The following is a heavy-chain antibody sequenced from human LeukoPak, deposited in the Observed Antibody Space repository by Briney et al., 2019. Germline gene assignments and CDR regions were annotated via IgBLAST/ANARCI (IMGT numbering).Heavy chain of an antibody. CDR3: ARDTSYWNYIHYYYYMDV. CDR1: GFTFSNYG. Sequence: PGGTLRLSFAASGFTFSNYGMSWVRQAPGKGLEWVSGISGSGGSSYYADSVKGRFTISKDNAKNSLYLQMNSLRAEDTAVYYCARDTSYWNYIHYYYYMDVWGKGTTVTVSS. V-gene: IGHV3-23*01. J-gene: IGHJ6*03. CDR2: ISGSGGSS. D-gene: IGHD1-7*01.